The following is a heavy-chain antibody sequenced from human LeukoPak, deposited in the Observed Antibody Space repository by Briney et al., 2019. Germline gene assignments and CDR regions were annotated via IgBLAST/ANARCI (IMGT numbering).Heavy chain of an antibody. CDR3: ARDPYEYYFDY. V-gene: IGHV1-2*02. CDR1: GYTFTGYY. Sequence: ASVKVSCKASGYTFTGYYMHWVRQAPGQGLEWMGWINPNSGGTNYAQKFQGRVSTTRDTSISTAYMELSRLRSDDTAVYYCARDPYEYYFDYWGQGTLVTVSS. D-gene: IGHD2-8*01. CDR2: INPNSGGT. J-gene: IGHJ4*02.